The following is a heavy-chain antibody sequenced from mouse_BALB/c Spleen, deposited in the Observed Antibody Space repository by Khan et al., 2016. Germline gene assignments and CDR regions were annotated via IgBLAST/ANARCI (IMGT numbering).Heavy chain of an antibody. CDR2: IWAGGST. V-gene: IGHV2-9*02. CDR1: GFSLTSYG. CDR3: ARFYGNYLFAY. J-gene: IGHJ3*01. D-gene: IGHD2-1*01. Sequence: QVQLKESGPGLVAPPQSLSITCTVSGFSLTSYGVHWVRQPPGKGLEWLGVIWAGGSTNYNSALMSRLSISKDNSKSQVFLKMNSLQTDDTAMYYCARFYGNYLFAYWGQGTLVTVSA.